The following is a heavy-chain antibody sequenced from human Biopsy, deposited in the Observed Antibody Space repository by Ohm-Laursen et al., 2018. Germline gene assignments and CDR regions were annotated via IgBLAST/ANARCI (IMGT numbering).Heavy chain of an antibody. V-gene: IGHV3-30*18. Sequence: SLRLSCAASGFTFSNSGMHWVRQAPGKGLEWVAAISYDGSKTDYGDPVKGRLNISRDNSKNTLDLQMRSLRVEDTAVYFCAKDKGTFNFYYYGMDVWGQGTTVTVSS. J-gene: IGHJ6*02. CDR2: ISYDGSKT. D-gene: IGHD2/OR15-2a*01. CDR1: GFTFSNSG. CDR3: AKDKGTFNFYYYGMDV.